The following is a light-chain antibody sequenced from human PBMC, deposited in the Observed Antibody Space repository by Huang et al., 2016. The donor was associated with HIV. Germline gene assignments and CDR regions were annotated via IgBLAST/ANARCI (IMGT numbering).Light chain of an antibody. Sequence: EIVLTQSPGTLSLAPGERVTLSCRASQSISSSFLAWYQQNPGRAPRLLIYAASSRANGIPDRFSGSGSGTAFTLTISRLEPEDFAVYYCHHYGRSPENTFGQGTKLEIK. J-gene: IGKJ2*01. CDR3: HHYGRSPENT. V-gene: IGKV3-20*01. CDR2: AAS. CDR1: QSISSSF.